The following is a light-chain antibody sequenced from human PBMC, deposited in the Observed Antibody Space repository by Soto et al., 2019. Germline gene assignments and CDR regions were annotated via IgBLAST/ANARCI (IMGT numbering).Light chain of an antibody. J-gene: IGKJ1*01. CDR2: WAS. CDR3: QHYYSPPVT. V-gene: IGKV4-1*01. Sequence: DIVMTQSPDSLALSLGERATINCKSSQSVLSSSDNKNLLAWFQHKPGQPPRLLIYWASTRESGVPGRFSGSGSGTDFTLTISSLQAEDVAIYYCQHYYSPPVTFGQGTKVEIK. CDR1: QSVLSSSDNKNL.